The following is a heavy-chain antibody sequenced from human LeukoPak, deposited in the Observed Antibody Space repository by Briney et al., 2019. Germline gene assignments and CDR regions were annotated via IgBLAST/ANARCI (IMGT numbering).Heavy chain of an antibody. CDR3: ARTDSGSYYYFDY. CDR2: INHSGST. D-gene: IGHD3-10*01. CDR1: GFTFSNYW. J-gene: IGHJ4*02. Sequence: GSLRLSCAASGFTFSNYWMHWIRQPPGKGLEWIGEINHSGSTNYNPSLKSRVAISVDTSKNQFSLKLSSVTVADTAVYYCARTDSGSYYYFDYWGQGTLVTVSS. V-gene: IGHV4-34*01.